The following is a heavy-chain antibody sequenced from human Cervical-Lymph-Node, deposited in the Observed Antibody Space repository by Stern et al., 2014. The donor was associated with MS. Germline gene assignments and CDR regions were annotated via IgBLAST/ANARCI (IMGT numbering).Heavy chain of an antibody. CDR3: ARDGPTEFVRSSFRF. CDR2: ISTHNGDT. CDR1: GYTFTRYG. V-gene: IGHV1-18*01. J-gene: IGHJ4*02. D-gene: IGHD6-6*01. Sequence: VQLVQSGAEVKRSGASVRISCKTSGYTFTRYGISWVRQAPGQGLEWMGWISTHNGDTNYAQKFQDRVTMTTDASTTTVYLKVRTLRSDDTAVYYCARDGPTEFVRSSFRFWGQGTLVTVSS.